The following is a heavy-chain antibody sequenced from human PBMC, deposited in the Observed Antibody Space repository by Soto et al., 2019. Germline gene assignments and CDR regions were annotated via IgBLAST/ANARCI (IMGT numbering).Heavy chain of an antibody. V-gene: IGHV1-18*01. D-gene: IGHD3-22*01. J-gene: IGHJ4*02. CDR3: ARAGQYYDSSGYAN. CDR2: ISAYNGNT. Sequence: QVKLVQSGTEVKKPGASMKVSCKASGYSFATAGISWVRQAPGQGLEWMGWISAYNGNTNYDRKLQERVPMTTNTSTSTAYLELRSLRSDDTAVYYCARAGQYYDSSGYANWGQGTLVTVSS. CDR1: GYSFATAG.